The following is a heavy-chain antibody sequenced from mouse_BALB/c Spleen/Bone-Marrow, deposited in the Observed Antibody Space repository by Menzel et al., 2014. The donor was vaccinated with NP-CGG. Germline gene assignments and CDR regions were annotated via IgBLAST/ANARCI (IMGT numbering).Heavy chain of an antibody. J-gene: IGHJ3*01. V-gene: IGHV1-77*01. CDR2: IYPGSDNT. Sequence: QVQLQQSGAELARPGASVKLSCKASGYTFTDYYINWMKQRTGQGLEWIGEIYPGSDNTYYNEKFKSKATLTADKSSSTTYMQLSSLASEDSAVYFCARTTTATSYWGQGTLVTVSA. CDR1: GYTFTDYY. CDR3: ARTTTATSY. D-gene: IGHD1-2*01.